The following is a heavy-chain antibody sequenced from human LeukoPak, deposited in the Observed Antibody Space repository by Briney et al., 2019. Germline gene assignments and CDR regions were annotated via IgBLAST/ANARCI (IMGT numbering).Heavy chain of an antibody. J-gene: IGHJ4*02. D-gene: IGHD3-16*01. CDR2: ISSYTGNT. Sequence: GASVTVSFKGSGYTFTSYGISWVRQAPGQGLEGMGWISSYTGNTNYAQKLQGRVTMTTDTSTSTAYMELRSLRSDDTAVYYCASYGGASSTFDYWGQGTLVTVSS. CDR1: GYTFTSYG. CDR3: ASYGGASSTFDY. V-gene: IGHV1-18*01.